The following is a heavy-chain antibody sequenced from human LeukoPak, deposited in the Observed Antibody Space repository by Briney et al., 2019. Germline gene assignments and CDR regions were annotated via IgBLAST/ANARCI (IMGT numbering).Heavy chain of an antibody. CDR3: AKDPVYSGSYYGVDY. Sequence: PSETLSLTCTVSGGSISSSSYYWGWIRQPPGKGLEWVSAISGSGGSTYYADSVKGRFTISRDNSKNTLYLQMNSLRAEDTAVYYCAKDPVYSGSYYGVDYWGQGTLVTVSS. J-gene: IGHJ4*02. V-gene: IGHV3-23*01. CDR1: GGSISSSSYY. D-gene: IGHD1-26*01. CDR2: ISGSGGST.